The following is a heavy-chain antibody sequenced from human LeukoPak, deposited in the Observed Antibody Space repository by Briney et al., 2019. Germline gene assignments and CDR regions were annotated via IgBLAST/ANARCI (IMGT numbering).Heavy chain of an antibody. D-gene: IGHD6-13*01. CDR3: ARYKVRSSSWGLVDV. J-gene: IGHJ6*04. Sequence: PGGSLRLSCAASGFTFTNAWMNWMSWIRQAPGKGLEWVSYISSSGSTIYYADSVKGRFTISRDNAKNSLYLQMNSLRAEDTAVYYCARYKVRSSSWGLVDVWGKGTTVTVSS. CDR2: ISSSGSTI. CDR1: GFTFTNAWMNW. V-gene: IGHV3-11*01.